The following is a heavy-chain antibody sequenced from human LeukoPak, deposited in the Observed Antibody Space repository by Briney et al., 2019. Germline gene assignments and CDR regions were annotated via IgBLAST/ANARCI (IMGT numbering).Heavy chain of an antibody. CDR2: INPSGGST. CDR3: AREGAGWGSITMVRGVLYYMDV. D-gene: IGHD3-10*01. J-gene: IGHJ6*03. CDR1: GYTFTSYY. V-gene: IGHV1-46*01. Sequence: ASVKVSCKASGYTFTSYYMHWVRQAPGQGLEWMGIINPSGGSTSYAQKFQGRVTMTRDTSTSTVYMEPSSLRSEDTAVYYCAREGAGWGSITMVRGVLYYMDVWGKGTTVTVSS.